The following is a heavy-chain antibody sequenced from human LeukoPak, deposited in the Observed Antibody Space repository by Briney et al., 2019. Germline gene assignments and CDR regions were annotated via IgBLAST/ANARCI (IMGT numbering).Heavy chain of an antibody. CDR1: GLSFSNAW. CDR3: ATAPRWESLVDY. J-gene: IGHJ4*02. CDR2: IKSKVDGGTT. V-gene: IGHV3-15*01. Sequence: PGGSLRLSCAASGLSFSNAWMSWVRQAPGKGLDWVGRIKSKVDGGTTEYAAPVKGRFTISRDDSENMLYLQMNSLKTEDTAVYYCATAPRWESLVDYWGQGTLVTVSS. D-gene: IGHD1-26*01.